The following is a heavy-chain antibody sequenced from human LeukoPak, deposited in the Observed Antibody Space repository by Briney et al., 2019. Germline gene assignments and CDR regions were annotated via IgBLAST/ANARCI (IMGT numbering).Heavy chain of an antibody. CDR3: AKDYYDSSGPDY. CDR1: GITFSSYA. Sequence: GGSLRLSCAASGITFSSYAMTWVRQAPGKGLEWVAVISYDGSNKYYADSVKGRVTISRDNSENTLFLQMNSLRAEDTAVYYCAKDYYDSSGPDYWGQGTLVTVSS. CDR2: ISYDGSNK. V-gene: IGHV3-30*18. D-gene: IGHD3-22*01. J-gene: IGHJ4*02.